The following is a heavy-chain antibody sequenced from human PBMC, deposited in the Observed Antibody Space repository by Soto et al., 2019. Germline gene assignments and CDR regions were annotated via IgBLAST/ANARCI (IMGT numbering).Heavy chain of an antibody. CDR2: IYYSGST. CDR1: GGSISSSSYY. J-gene: IGHJ4*02. V-gene: IGHV4-39*01. Sequence: SETLSLTGTVSGGSISSSSYYWGWIRQPPGKGLEWIGSIYYSGSTYYNPSLKSRVTISVDTSKNQFSLKLSSVTAADTAVYYCAIQFYYSSGWYLDYFGQGNLVTFSS. CDR3: AIQFYYSSGWYLDY. D-gene: IGHD6-19*01.